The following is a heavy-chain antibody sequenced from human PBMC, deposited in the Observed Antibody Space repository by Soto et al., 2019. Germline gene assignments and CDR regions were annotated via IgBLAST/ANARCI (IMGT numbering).Heavy chain of an antibody. J-gene: IGHJ4*02. V-gene: IGHV1-18*01. Sequence: QVQLVQSGAEVKKPGASVKVSCKASGYTFTSYGISWVRQAPGQGLEWMGWISAYNGNTNYAQKPQGRVTMTTDTSTSTAYMELRSLRSDDTAVYYCASQRGYYDSSGPPDYWGQGTLVTVSS. CDR3: ASQRGYYDSSGPPDY. D-gene: IGHD3-22*01. CDR2: ISAYNGNT. CDR1: GYTFTSYG.